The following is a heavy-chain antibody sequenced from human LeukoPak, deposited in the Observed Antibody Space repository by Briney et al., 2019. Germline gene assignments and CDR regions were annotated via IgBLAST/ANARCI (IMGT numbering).Heavy chain of an antibody. D-gene: IGHD6-19*01. Sequence: GASVKVSCKASGYTFTSYGISWVRQAPGQGLEWMGWISAYDGSTNYAQNLPGRVTMTTDTSTSTAYMELRGLRSDDTAVYYCARAGWNYYMDVWGKGTTVTVSS. CDR1: GYTFTSYG. V-gene: IGHV1-18*01. J-gene: IGHJ6*03. CDR3: ARAGWNYYMDV. CDR2: ISAYDGST.